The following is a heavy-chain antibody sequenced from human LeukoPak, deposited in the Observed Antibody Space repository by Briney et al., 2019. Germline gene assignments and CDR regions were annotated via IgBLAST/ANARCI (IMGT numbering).Heavy chain of an antibody. V-gene: IGHV3-33*01. CDR1: GFTFSSYG. J-gene: IGHJ4*02. CDR2: IWYDGSNK. CDR3: AIDDLVVVAAPDY. Sequence: GGSLRLSCAASGFTFSSYGMHWVRQAPGKGLEWVAVIWYDGSNKYYADSVKGRFTISRDNSKNTLYLQMNSLRAEDTAVYYCAIDDLVVVAAPDYWGQGTLVTVSS. D-gene: IGHD2-15*01.